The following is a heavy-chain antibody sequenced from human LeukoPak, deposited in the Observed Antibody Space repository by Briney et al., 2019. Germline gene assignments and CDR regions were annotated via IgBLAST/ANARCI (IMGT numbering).Heavy chain of an antibody. Sequence: PSETLSLTCAVSGGSISSSNWWSWVRQPPGKGLEWIGEIYHSGSTNYIPSLKSRVTISVDKSKNQLSLKLSSVTAADTAVYYCARAVGYFDHSLDYWGQGTLVTVSS. D-gene: IGHD3-9*01. CDR1: GGSISSSNW. V-gene: IGHV4-4*02. CDR2: IYHSGST. CDR3: ARAVGYFDHSLDY. J-gene: IGHJ4*02.